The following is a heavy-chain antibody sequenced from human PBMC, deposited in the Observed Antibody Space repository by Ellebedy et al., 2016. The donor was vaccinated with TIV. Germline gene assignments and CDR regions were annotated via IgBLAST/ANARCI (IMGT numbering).Heavy chain of an antibody. D-gene: IGHD3-16*01. Sequence: PGGSLRLSCATSGFNFRSYWMHWVRQAPGKGLAWVSHVNGDESTTVYADSVKGRFTISKDIAKSTLFLQMNSLRAEDTAVDYCTRGGQRFDPWGQGTLVTVSS. CDR1: GFNFRSYW. J-gene: IGHJ5*02. CDR3: TRGGQRFDP. V-gene: IGHV3-74*01. CDR2: VNGDESTT.